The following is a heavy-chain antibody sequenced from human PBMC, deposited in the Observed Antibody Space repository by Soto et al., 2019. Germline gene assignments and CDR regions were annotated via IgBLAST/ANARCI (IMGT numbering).Heavy chain of an antibody. D-gene: IGHD3-16*01. CDR2: IYYSGST. Sequence: QVQLQESGPGLVKPSQTLSLTCTVSGGSISSGGYYWSWIRQHPGKGLEWIGYIYYSGSTYYNPSLKGRXPXSXHTSKNQVSLKLSSVTAADTAVYHCARVGGINWFDPWGQGTLVTVSS. J-gene: IGHJ5*02. CDR3: ARVGGINWFDP. CDR1: GGSISSGGYY. V-gene: IGHV4-31*03.